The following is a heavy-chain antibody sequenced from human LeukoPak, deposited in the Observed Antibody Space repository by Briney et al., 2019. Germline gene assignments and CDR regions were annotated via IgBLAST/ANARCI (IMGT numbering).Heavy chain of an antibody. CDR2: ISAYNGNT. CDR1: GYTFTSYG. CDR3: DRAPWGDIYSNYGFDY. J-gene: IGHJ4*02. Sequence: GASVKVSCKASGYTFTSYGISWVRQAPGQGLEWMVWISAYNGNTNYAQKLQGRVTMTTDTSTSTAYMGLRSLRSHDTAVYYCDRAPWGDIYSNYGFDYWGREPLVTVSS. V-gene: IGHV1-18*01. D-gene: IGHD4-11*01.